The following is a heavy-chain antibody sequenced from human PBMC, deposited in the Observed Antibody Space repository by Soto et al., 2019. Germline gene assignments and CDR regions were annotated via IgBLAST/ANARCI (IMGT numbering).Heavy chain of an antibody. D-gene: IGHD3-9*01. J-gene: IGHJ4*02. V-gene: IGHV3-23*01. CDR3: AKVANTRLRYFDCSIGGFAY. Sequence: PGGSLRLSCAASGFTFSSYAMSWVRQAPGKGLEWVSAISGSGGSTYYADSVKGRFTISRGNSKNTLYLQMNSLRAEDTAVYYCAKVANTRLRYFDCSIGGFAYCGQGTLVTVSS. CDR2: ISGSGGST. CDR1: GFTFSSYA.